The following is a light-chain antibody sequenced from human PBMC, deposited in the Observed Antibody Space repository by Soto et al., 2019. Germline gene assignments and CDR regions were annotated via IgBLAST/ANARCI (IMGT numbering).Light chain of an antibody. Sequence: DLQMTQSPSSVSASVGDRVTITCRASQAISNWLAWYQQKPGKAPKLLIYAASSLQGGVPSRFSGSGSGTDFTLTITSMQPEDFATYYCQQANSFPFTFGPGTKVDIK. CDR2: AAS. V-gene: IGKV1D-12*01. J-gene: IGKJ3*01. CDR1: QAISNW. CDR3: QQANSFPFT.